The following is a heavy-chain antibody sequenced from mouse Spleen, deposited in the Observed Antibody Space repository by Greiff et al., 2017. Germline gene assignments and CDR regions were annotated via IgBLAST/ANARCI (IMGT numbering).Heavy chain of an antibody. J-gene: IGHJ3*01. CDR1: GYSITSDYA. V-gene: IGHV3-2*02. D-gene: IGHD3-1*01. Sequence: VQLKESGPGLVKPSQSLSLTCTVTGYSITSDYAWXXIRQFPGNKLEWMGYISYSGSTSYNPSLKSRISITRDTSKNQFFLQLNSVTTEDTATYYCARSSGYVGFAYWGQGTLVTVSA. CDR3: ARSSGYVGFAY. CDR2: ISYSGST.